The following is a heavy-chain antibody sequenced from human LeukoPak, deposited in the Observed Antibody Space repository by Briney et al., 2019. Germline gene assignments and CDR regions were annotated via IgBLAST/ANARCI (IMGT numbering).Heavy chain of an antibody. D-gene: IGHD7-27*01. V-gene: IGHV3-30*18. Sequence: GSSLRLSCAASGFTFSGFAMHWVRQAPGKGLERVAFLSSDESNKNYADSMKGRFTISRDISKNTLYLQVSSLTPEDTAVYYCAKRGTLGPFSIDSWGQGTLVTVSS. CDR1: GFTFSGFA. CDR3: AKRGTLGPFSIDS. CDR2: LSSDESNK. J-gene: IGHJ4*02.